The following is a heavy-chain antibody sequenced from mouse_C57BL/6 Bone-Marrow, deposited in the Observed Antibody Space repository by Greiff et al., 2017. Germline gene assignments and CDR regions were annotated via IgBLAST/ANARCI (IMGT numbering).Heavy chain of an antibody. CDR1: GFTFSSYG. V-gene: IGHV5-6*01. CDR3: ARSRLYCSNPWFAY. Sequence: EVQLVESGGDLVKPGGSLKLSCAASGFTFSSYGMSWVRQTPDKRLEWVATISSGGSYTYYPDSVKGRFTISRDNAKNTLYLQMSSLKSEDTAMYYCARSRLYCSNPWFAYWGQGTLVTVSA. D-gene: IGHD2-5*01. J-gene: IGHJ3*01. CDR2: ISSGGSYT.